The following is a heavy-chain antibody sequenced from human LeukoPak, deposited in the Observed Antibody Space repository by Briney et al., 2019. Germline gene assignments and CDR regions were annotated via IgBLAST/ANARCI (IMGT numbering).Heavy chain of an antibody. J-gene: IGHJ3*02. Sequence: GGSLRLSCAASGFTFSSYWMSWVGQAPGKGLEWGANIKQDGSEKYYVDSVKGRFTIPRDNAHNSLYLQMNSLRAEDTAVYYCARGGDGHNIGLAFDIWGQGTMVTVSS. CDR3: ARGGDGHNIGLAFDI. CDR1: GFTFSSYW. CDR2: IKQDGSEK. V-gene: IGHV3-7*01. D-gene: IGHD5-24*01.